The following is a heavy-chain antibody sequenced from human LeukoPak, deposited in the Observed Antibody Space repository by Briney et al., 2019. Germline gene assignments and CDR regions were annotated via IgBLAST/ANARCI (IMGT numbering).Heavy chain of an antibody. V-gene: IGHV3-73*01. CDR1: GFTFSGSA. CDR2: IRSKANSYAT. CDR3: TTLMATIITDY. D-gene: IGHD5-12*01. J-gene: IGHJ4*02. Sequence: GGSLRLSCAASGFTFSGSAMHWVRQASGKGLEWVGRIRSKANSYATAYAASVKGRFTISRDDPKNTAYLQMNSLKTEDTAVYYCTTLMATIITDYWGQGTLVTVSS.